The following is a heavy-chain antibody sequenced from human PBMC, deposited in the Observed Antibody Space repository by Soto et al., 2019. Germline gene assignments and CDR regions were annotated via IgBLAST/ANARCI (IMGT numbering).Heavy chain of an antibody. CDR1: GGSFSGCY. CDR2: INHSEST. D-gene: IGHD7-27*01. CDR3: ARGWGRIFDY. J-gene: IGHJ4*02. V-gene: IGHV4-34*01. Sequence: LETLSLTCAVYGGSFSGCYWSWIRQPPGKGLEWIGEINHSESTNYNPSLKSRVTISVDTSKNQFSLKLSSVTAADTAVYYCARGWGRIFDYWGQRTLVTVSS.